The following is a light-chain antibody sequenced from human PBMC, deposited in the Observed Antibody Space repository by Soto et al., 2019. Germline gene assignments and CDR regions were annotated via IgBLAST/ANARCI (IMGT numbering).Light chain of an antibody. CDR2: AVS. V-gene: IGLV2-14*01. Sequence: QSALTQPASVSGSPGQSITISCTGTSSDVGGYNYVSWFQQHPGKAPKLMIYAVSNRPSGVSNRFSGSKSGNTASLTISGLQAEDEADYYCRSYTSSSTLVVFGGGTKVTVL. CDR1: SSDVGGYNY. CDR3: RSYTSSSTLVV. J-gene: IGLJ2*01.